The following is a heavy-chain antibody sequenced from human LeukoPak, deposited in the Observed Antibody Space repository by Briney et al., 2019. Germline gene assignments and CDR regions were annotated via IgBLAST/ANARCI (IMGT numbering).Heavy chain of an antibody. J-gene: IGHJ4*02. CDR3: AREYAPAEYCSGGSCYGGFDY. Sequence: SGGSLRLSCAASGFTFSSYEMNWVRQAPGKGLEWVSYISSSGSTIYYADSVKGRFTISRDNAKNSLYLQMNSLRAEDTAVYYCAREYAPAEYCSGGSCYGGFDYRGQGTLVTVSS. V-gene: IGHV3-48*03. CDR1: GFTFSSYE. D-gene: IGHD2-15*01. CDR2: ISSSGSTI.